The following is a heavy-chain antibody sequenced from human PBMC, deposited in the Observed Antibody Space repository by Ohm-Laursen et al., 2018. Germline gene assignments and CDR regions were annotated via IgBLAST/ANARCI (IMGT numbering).Heavy chain of an antibody. D-gene: IGHD3-22*01. CDR3: ANLRQYYDSSGYYDAFDI. CDR2: ISWNSGSI. V-gene: IGHV3-9*01. CDR1: GFTFDDYA. Sequence: SLRLSCAASGFTFDDYAMHWVRQAPGKGLEWVSGISWNSGSIGYADSVKGRFTISRDNAKNSLYLQMNSLRAEDTALYYCANLRQYYDSSGYYDAFDIWGQGTMVTVSS. J-gene: IGHJ3*02.